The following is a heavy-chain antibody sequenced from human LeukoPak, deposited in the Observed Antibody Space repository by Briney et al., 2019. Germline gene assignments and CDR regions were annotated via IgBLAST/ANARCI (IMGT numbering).Heavy chain of an antibody. CDR3: ARHFGDLPTLDS. D-gene: IGHD3-10*01. V-gene: IGHV5-51*01. CDR2: IYPGDSDT. CDR1: GYSFASHW. Sequence: AGESLKISCKGSGYSFASHWIGWVRQMPGKGLEWMGIIYPGDSDTRYSPSFQGQVTISADKSINTAYLQWSSLKASDTAMYFCARHFGDLPTLDSWGQGTLVTVSS. J-gene: IGHJ4*02.